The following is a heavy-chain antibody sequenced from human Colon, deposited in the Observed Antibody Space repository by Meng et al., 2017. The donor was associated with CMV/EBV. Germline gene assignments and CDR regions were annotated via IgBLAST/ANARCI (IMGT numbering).Heavy chain of an antibody. CDR2: ISSRSTYI. V-gene: IGHV3-21*01. D-gene: IGHD2-2*01. Sequence: GGSLRLSCAASGFTFTDYSLNWVRQAPGKGLEWVSSISSRSTYISYGDSVKGRFTVSRDDAKNSLYLQINRLTAEDTAIYYCAREAEPVANYYYYYDMDVWGQGTTVTVSS. J-gene: IGHJ6*02. CDR1: GFTFTDYS. CDR3: AREAEPVANYYYYYDMDV.